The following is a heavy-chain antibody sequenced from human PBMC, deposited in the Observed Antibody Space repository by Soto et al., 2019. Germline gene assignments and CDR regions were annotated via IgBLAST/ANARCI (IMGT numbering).Heavy chain of an antibody. V-gene: IGHV5-51*01. CDR2: IYPGDSDT. D-gene: IGHD3-22*01. Sequence: PVESLKISCNGSGYSFTSYWIGWGRQMPGKGLEWMGIIYPGDSDTRYSPSFQGQVTISADKSISTAYLQWSSLKASDTAMYYCARHRGVGYYDSSGPNDAFDIWGQGTMVTVSS. CDR3: ARHRGVGYYDSSGPNDAFDI. J-gene: IGHJ3*02. CDR1: GYSFTSYW.